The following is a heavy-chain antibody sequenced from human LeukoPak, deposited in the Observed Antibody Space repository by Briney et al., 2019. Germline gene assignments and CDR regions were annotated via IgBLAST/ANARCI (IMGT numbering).Heavy chain of an antibody. D-gene: IGHD3-10*01. V-gene: IGHV4-34*01. CDR2: INHSGST. CDR1: GGSFSGYY. J-gene: IGHJ5*02. Sequence: SETLSLTCAVYGGSFSGYYWSWIRQPPGKGLEWIGEINHSGSTNYNPSLKSRVTISVDTSKNQFSLKLSSVTAADTAVYYCARVRSVYYYGSGSYLLDPWGQRTLVTVSS. CDR3: ARVRSVYYYGSGSYLLDP.